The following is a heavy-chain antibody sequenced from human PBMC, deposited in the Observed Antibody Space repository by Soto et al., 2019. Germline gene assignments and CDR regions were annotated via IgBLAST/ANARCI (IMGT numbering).Heavy chain of an antibody. CDR1: GFIFSDYG. J-gene: IGHJ6*01. D-gene: IGHD2-8*01. Sequence: QVQLVESGGAVVQPGRSLRLACATSGFIFSDYGIHWVRQAPGKGLVRVAVIYDDGSNEHYSDSVRGRFTISRDNSKNILDLQLNSLSAEDTAIYSCARWCNDEEWVETMDVWGQGTTVTVSS. CDR3: ARWCNDEEWVETMDV. CDR2: IYDDGSNE. V-gene: IGHV3-33*01.